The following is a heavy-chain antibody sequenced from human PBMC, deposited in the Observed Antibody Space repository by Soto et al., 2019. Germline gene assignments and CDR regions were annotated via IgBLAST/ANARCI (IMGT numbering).Heavy chain of an antibody. Sequence: QVQLVQSGAEVKKPGASVKVSCKASGYTFTSYGISWVRQAPGQWLQWMGWISAYTGNTNYAQKHQGRVTMTSDTVTSTAYMELSILRYADTAVYYCARDTVETATSGYFDLWGRFTLVTVSS. J-gene: IGHJ2*01. CDR1: GYTFTSYG. V-gene: IGHV1-18*01. D-gene: IGHD6-25*01. CDR3: ARDTVETATSGYFDL. CDR2: ISAYTGNT.